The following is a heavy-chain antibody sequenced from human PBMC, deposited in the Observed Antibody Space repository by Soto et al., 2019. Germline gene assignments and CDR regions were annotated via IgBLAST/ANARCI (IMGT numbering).Heavy chain of an antibody. V-gene: IGHV1-69*06. CDR1: GGTFSDYA. Sequence: QVQLVQSGAEMRKPGSSLRVSCKASGGTFSDYAFIWVRQAPGQGLEWMGGIVPRFDSPNYAQKFGGRVTITADTSSSTVYMALSSLRFDDTAVYFCARDRIQLRLGKYSFNGMDVWGQGTTIIVSS. CDR3: ARDRIQLRLGKYSFNGMDV. J-gene: IGHJ6*02. D-gene: IGHD3-16*01. CDR2: IVPRFDSP.